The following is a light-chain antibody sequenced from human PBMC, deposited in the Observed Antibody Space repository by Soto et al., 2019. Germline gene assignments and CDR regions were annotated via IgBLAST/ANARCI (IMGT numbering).Light chain of an antibody. CDR2: DAS. CDR1: QTIRTR. Sequence: DIQMTQSPSPLSASVGDRVTITCRASQTIRTRLAWYQQKPGKAPKLLIYDASTLDSGAPSRFSGSGSETDFPLTISGQQPDDFATYYCQQYTTFSRAFGQGTTVDI. J-gene: IGKJ1*01. V-gene: IGKV1-5*01. CDR3: QQYTTFSRA.